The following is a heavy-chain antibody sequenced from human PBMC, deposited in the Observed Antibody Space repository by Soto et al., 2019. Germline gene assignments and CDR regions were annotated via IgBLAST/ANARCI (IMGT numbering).Heavy chain of an antibody. Sequence: GGSLRLSCAASGFTFRTYGMHWVRQAPGKGLEWLAVISNNGINKYYADSVKGRFTISGDNSRDTLFLQMNSLRGEDTAIYYCAKVIRADSTSSNFYYYSGLDVWGQGTTVTVSS. D-gene: IGHD6-6*01. CDR3: AKVIRADSTSSNFYYYSGLDV. V-gene: IGHV3-30*18. CDR2: ISNNGINK. J-gene: IGHJ6*02. CDR1: GFTFRTYG.